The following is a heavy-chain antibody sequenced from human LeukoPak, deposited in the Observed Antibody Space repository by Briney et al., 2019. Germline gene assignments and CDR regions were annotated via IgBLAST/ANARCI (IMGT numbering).Heavy chain of an antibody. CDR1: GFTFSSYA. Sequence: GGSLRLSCAASGFTFSSYAMHWVRQAPGKGLEYVSAISSNGGSTYYANSVKGRFTISRDNSKNTLYLQMGSLRAEDMAVYYCARDLGGCSGGSCRYNWFDPWDQGTLVTASS. D-gene: IGHD2-15*01. CDR2: ISSNGGST. J-gene: IGHJ5*02. V-gene: IGHV3-64*01. CDR3: ARDLGGCSGGSCRYNWFDP.